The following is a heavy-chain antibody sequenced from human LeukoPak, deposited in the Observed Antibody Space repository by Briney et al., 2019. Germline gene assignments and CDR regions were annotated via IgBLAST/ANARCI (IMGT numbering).Heavy chain of an antibody. CDR2: IYTSGST. Sequence: SQTLSLTCTVSGGSISSGSYYWSWIRQPAGKGLEWIGRIYTSGSTNYNPSLKSRVTISVDASKNQFSLKLSSVTAADTAVYYCARDIGALGDYWGQGTLVTVSS. J-gene: IGHJ4*02. V-gene: IGHV4-61*02. D-gene: IGHD3-10*01. CDR1: GGSISSGSYY. CDR3: ARDIGALGDY.